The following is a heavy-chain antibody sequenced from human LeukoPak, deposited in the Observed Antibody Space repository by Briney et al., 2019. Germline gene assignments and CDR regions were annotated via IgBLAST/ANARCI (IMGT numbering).Heavy chain of an antibody. V-gene: IGHV3-73*01. D-gene: IGHD3-22*01. CDR3: AVGDYYDSSGYPRPPWYFDY. CDR1: GFTFSGSA. CDR2: IRSKANSYAT. Sequence: PGGSLRLSCAASGFTFSGSAMHWVRQASGKGLEWVGRIRSKANSYATAYAASVKGRFTISRDDSKNTAYLQMNSLKTEDTAVYYCAVGDYYDSSGYPRPPWYFDYWGQGTLVTVSS. J-gene: IGHJ4*02.